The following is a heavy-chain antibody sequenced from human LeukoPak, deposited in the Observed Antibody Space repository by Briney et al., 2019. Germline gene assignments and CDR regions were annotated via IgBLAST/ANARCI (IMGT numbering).Heavy chain of an antibody. V-gene: IGHV1-18*01. CDR2: ISAYNGNT. D-gene: IGHD1-1*01. CDR3: ARVFLATGTTLDY. CDR1: GYTFTTYG. Sequence: ASVKVSCKASGYTFTTYGISWMRQAPGQGLEWMGWISAYNGNTNYAQNLQGRVTMTTDTSTSTAYMELRSLRSDDTAVYYCARVFLATGTTLDYWGQGTLVTVSS. J-gene: IGHJ4*02.